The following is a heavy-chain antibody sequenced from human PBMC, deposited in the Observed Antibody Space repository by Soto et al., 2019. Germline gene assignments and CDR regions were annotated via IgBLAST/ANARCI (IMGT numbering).Heavy chain of an antibody. D-gene: IGHD3-3*01. CDR3: TKALNYDFWSGFDS. CDR2: IWGSGGST. V-gene: IGHV3-23*01. Sequence: GGSLRLSCAASGFTFRSYAMNWVRQAPGKGLEWVSGIWGSGGSTYYADSVKGRFTISRDNSKNTLYLQMNSLRAEDSAVYYCTKALNYDFWSGFDSWGQGTLVTVSS. CDR1: GFTFRSYA. J-gene: IGHJ4*02.